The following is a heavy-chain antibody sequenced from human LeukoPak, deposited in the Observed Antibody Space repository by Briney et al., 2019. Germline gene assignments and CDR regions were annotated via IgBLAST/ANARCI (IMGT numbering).Heavy chain of an antibody. D-gene: IGHD6-13*01. CDR2: IYYSGST. V-gene: IGHV4-59*01. CDR3: ARALSYSSSWHAFDI. J-gene: IGHJ3*02. CDR1: GGSISSYY. Sequence: SETLSLTCTVSGGSISSYYWSWIRQPPGKGLEWIGYIYYSGSTNYNPSLKSRVTISVDTSKNQFSLKLSSVTAADTAVYYCARALSYSSSWHAFDIWGQGTMVTVSS.